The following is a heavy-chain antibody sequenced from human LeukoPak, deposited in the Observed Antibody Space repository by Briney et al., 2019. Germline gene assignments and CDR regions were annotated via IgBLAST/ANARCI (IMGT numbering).Heavy chain of an antibody. V-gene: IGHV3-23*01. CDR3: AKGHYYGSGSLDY. CDR1: GFTFSSYG. J-gene: IGHJ4*02. D-gene: IGHD3-10*01. CDR2: IGGRDGST. Sequence: GGSLRLSCAASGFTFSSYGMSWVRQAPGKGLEWVSAIGGRDGSTYYADSVKGRFTISRDNSKNTLYVQINSLRAEDTAVYYCAKGHYYGSGSLDYWGQGTLVTVSS.